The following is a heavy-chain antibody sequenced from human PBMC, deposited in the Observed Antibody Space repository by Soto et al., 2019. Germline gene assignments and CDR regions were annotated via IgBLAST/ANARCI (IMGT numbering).Heavy chain of an antibody. CDR1: GLTFSSYA. J-gene: IGHJ4*02. CDR2: ISYDGSNK. Sequence: QVQLVESGGGVVQPGRSLRLSCAASGLTFSSYAIHWVRQTPGKGLEWVAVISYDGSNKNYADSVKGRFTISRDNSKNTLYLQMNSLRAEDTAVYYCARLHDLTLLPHFAYWGQGTLVTVSS. D-gene: IGHD2-15*01. V-gene: IGHV3-30-3*01. CDR3: ARLHDLTLLPHFAY.